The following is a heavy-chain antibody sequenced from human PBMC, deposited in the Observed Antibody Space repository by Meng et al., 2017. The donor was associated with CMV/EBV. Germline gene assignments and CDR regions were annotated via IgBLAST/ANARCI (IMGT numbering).Heavy chain of an antibody. CDR1: GFTFDDYG. CDR3: ARVSPNEGIWDY. Sequence: GESLKISCAASGFTFDDYGMSWVRQAPGKGLEWVSGINWNGGSTGYADSVKGRFTISRDNAKNSLYLQMNSLRAEDTALYYCARVSPNEGIWDYWGQGTLVTVSS. D-gene: IGHD1-1*01. V-gene: IGHV3-20*04. CDR2: INWNGGST. J-gene: IGHJ4*02.